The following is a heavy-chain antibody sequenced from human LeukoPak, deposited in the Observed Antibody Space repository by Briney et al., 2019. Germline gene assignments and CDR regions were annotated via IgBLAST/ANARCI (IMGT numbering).Heavy chain of an antibody. Sequence: VASVKVSCKASGYTFTSYGISWVRQAPGQGLEWMGWVSAYNGNTNYAQKFQGRVTITADESTSTAYMELSSLRSEDTAVYYCAGNGYCSSTSCYTRVGGYFDYWGQGTLVTVSS. J-gene: IGHJ4*02. CDR2: VSAYNGNT. V-gene: IGHV1-18*01. CDR3: AGNGYCSSTSCYTRVGGYFDY. CDR1: GYTFTSYG. D-gene: IGHD2-2*02.